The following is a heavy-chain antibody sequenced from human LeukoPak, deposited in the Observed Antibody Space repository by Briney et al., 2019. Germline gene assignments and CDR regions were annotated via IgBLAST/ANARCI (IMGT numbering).Heavy chain of an antibody. V-gene: IGHV3-30*04. CDR1: KFTFSSYT. CDR3: ARELRDTAMATDY. CDR2: ISYDGRNK. D-gene: IGHD5-18*01. J-gene: IGHJ4*02. Sequence: GRSLRLSCAASKFTFSSYTMHWVRQAPGKGLDWVAVISYDGRNKYYGDSVKGRFTISRDNSKNTLYLQMNSLRPEDTAIYYCARELRDTAMATDYWGQGTLVTVSS.